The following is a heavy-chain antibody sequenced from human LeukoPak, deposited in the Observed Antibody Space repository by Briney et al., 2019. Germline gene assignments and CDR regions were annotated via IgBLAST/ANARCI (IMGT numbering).Heavy chain of an antibody. V-gene: IGHV3-21*01. CDR2: ITGDSTYI. CDR3: ARDATTEVGTVYMDV. Sequence: PGGSLRLSCAASGITFSAYSLNWIRQAPGKGLEWVATITGDSTYISHADSVKGRFIISRDNAKNSLYLQMNSLRAEDTAVYYCARDATTEVGTVYMDVWGKGTTVTISS. CDR1: GITFSAYS. D-gene: IGHD6-13*01. J-gene: IGHJ6*03.